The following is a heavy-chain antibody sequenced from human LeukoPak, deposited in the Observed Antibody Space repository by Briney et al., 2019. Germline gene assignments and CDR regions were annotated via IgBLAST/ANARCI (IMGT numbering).Heavy chain of an antibody. CDR2: MDPNSGNT. CDR1: GYTFTGYY. CDR3: ARTYYYDSADFRTLYGMDV. D-gene: IGHD3-22*01. Sequence: ASVKVSCKASGYTFTGYYMHWVRQATGQGLEWMGWMDPNSGNTGYAQKFQGRVTMTRNTSIRTAYMELSSLRSEDTAVYYCARTYYYDSADFRTLYGMDVWGQGTTVTVSS. V-gene: IGHV1-8*02. J-gene: IGHJ6*02.